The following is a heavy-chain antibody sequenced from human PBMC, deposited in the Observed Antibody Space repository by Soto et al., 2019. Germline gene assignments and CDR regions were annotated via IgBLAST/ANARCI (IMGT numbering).Heavy chain of an antibody. D-gene: IGHD7-27*01. CDR1: GFALSNYW. CDR3: ATETSTWGC. CDR2: IKQDGSEK. J-gene: IGHJ4*02. Sequence: EVQLVESGGGLVQPGGSLRLSCVASGFALSNYWINWVRQAPGKGLEWVANIKQDGSEKNYVDSVKGRFTISRDNARNSLYLQMNNLRAEDTAAYYCATETSTWGCWGQGTLVAVSS. V-gene: IGHV3-7*05.